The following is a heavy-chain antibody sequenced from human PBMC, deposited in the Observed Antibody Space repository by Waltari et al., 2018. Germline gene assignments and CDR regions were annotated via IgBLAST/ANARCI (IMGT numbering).Heavy chain of an antibody. V-gene: IGHV3-9*01. CDR3: AKAGGSRYYYGMDV. J-gene: IGHJ6*02. D-gene: IGHD3-10*01. Sequence: EVQLVESGGGLVQPGRSLRLSCAASGFTFVDYAMHWVRQAPGKGLEWVSGISWNSGSIGYADSVKGRFTISRDNAKNSLYLQMNSLRAEDTALYYCAKAGGSRYYYGMDVWGQGTTVTVSS. CDR1: GFTFVDYA. CDR2: ISWNSGSI.